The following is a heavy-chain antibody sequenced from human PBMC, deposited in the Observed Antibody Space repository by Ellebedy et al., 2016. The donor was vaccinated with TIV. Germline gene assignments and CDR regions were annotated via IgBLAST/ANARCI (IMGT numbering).Heavy chain of an antibody. D-gene: IGHD3-9*01. CDR3: AGSPIRYFDYYYYGMDV. J-gene: IGHJ6*02. CDR1: GGSISSYY. Sequence: SETLSLTCTVSGGSISSYYWSWIRQPPGKGLEWIGYIYHSGSTNYNPSLKSRVTITVDTSKNQFSLTLSSVTAADTAVYYCAGSPIRYFDYYYYGMDVWGQGTTVTVSS. V-gene: IGHV4-59*01. CDR2: IYHSGST.